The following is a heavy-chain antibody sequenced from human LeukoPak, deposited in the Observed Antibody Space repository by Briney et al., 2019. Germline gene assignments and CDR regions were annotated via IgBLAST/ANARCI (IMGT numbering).Heavy chain of an antibody. CDR1: GLTFSSYS. V-gene: IGHV3-21*01. D-gene: IGHD6-13*01. CDR2: ISSSSSYI. CDR3: ARTLAAAGSNDAFDI. J-gene: IGHJ3*02. Sequence: GGSLRLSCAASGLTFSSYSMNWVRQAPGKGLEWVSSISSSSSYIYYADSVKGRFTISRDNAKNSQYLQMNSLRAEDTAVYYCARTLAAAGSNDAFDIWGQGTMVTVSS.